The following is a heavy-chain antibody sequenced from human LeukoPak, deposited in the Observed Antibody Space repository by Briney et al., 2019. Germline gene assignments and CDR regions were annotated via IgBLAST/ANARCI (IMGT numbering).Heavy chain of an antibody. CDR3: ARDLSGSSSWYA. CDR2: ISSSSSYI. Sequence: GGSLRRSCAASGFTFSSYSMNWVRQAPGKGLEWVSSISSSSSYIYYADSVKGRFTISRDNAKNSLYLQMNSLRAEDTAVYYCARDLSGSSSWYAWGQGTLVTVSS. V-gene: IGHV3-21*01. CDR1: GFTFSSYS. D-gene: IGHD6-13*01. J-gene: IGHJ5*02.